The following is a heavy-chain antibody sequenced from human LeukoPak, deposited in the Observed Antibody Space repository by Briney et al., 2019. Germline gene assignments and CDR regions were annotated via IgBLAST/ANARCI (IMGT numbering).Heavy chain of an antibody. V-gene: IGHV3-21*01. J-gene: IGHJ4*02. CDR1: GFTFSSYA. CDR3: ARDHYYDSSGYSDY. CDR2: ISSSSSYI. Sequence: GGSLRLSCAASGFTFSSYAMHWVRQAPGKGLEWVSSISSSSSYIYYADSVKGRFTISRDNAKNSLYLQMNSLRAEDTAVYYCARDHYYDSSGYSDYWGQGTLVTVSS. D-gene: IGHD3-22*01.